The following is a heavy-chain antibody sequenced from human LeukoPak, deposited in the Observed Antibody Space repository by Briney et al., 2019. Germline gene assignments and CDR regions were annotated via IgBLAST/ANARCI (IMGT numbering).Heavy chain of an antibody. CDR1: GFTFSSYA. V-gene: IGHV3-23*01. Sequence: GGSLRLSCAASGFTFSSYAMSWVRQAPGKGLEWVSAISGSGGSTYYADSVKGRFTISRDNSKSTLYLQMNSLRAEDTAVYYCAKSRREFDAFDIWGLGTMVTVSS. J-gene: IGHJ3*02. CDR3: AKSRREFDAFDI. D-gene: IGHD3-10*01. CDR2: ISGSGGST.